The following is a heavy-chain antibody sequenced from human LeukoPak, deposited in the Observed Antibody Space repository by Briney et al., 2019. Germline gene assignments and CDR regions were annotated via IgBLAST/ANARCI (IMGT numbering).Heavy chain of an antibody. V-gene: IGHV4-34*01. J-gene: IGHJ4*02. CDR2: INHSGST. D-gene: IGHD3-22*01. CDR1: GGSFSGYY. Sequence: PSETLSLTCAVYGGSFSGYYWSWIRQPPGKGVEWIGEINHSGSTNYNPSLKSRVTISVDTSKNQFSLKLSSVTAADTAVYYCARGYYDSSGYYSHYWGQGTLVTVSS. CDR3: ARGYYDSSGYYSHY.